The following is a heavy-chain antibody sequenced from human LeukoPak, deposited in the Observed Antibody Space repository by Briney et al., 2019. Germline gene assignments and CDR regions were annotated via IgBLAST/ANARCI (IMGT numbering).Heavy chain of an antibody. Sequence: PGGSLRLSCAASGFTFNGYWMSWVRQAPGKGLEWVANIKQDGSEKYYVDSVKGRFTISRDNAKNSLYLQMNSLRAEDTALYYCAKASEARLTGGFDYWGQGTLVTVSS. V-gene: IGHV3-7*03. CDR1: GFTFNGYW. D-gene: IGHD7-27*01. CDR3: AKASEARLTGGFDY. CDR2: IKQDGSEK. J-gene: IGHJ4*02.